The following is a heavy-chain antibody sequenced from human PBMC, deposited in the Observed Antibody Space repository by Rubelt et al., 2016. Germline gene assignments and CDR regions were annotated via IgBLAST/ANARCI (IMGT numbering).Heavy chain of an antibody. J-gene: IGHJ2*01. CDR3: ARDSSRDGDYWYFDL. D-gene: IGHD4-17*01. CDR2: IFHSGST. Sequence: GWIRQPPGKGLEWIGSIFHSGSTYYNPSLKSRVTISVDTSKNQFSLKLSSVTAADTAVYYCARDSSRDGDYWYFDLWGQGTTVTVSS. V-gene: IGHV4-38-2*02.